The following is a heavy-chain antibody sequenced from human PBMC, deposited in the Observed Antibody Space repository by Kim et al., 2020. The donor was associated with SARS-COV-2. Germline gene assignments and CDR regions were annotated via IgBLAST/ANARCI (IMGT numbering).Heavy chain of an antibody. J-gene: IGHJ4*02. CDR1: GGSISSGGYY. Sequence: SETLSLTCTVSGGSISSGGYYWSWIRQHPGKGLEWIGYIYYSGSTYYNPSLKSRVTISVDTSKNQFSLKLSSVTAADTAVYYCASGSSSYGMFYFDYWGQGTLVTVSS. CDR3: ASGSSSYGMFYFDY. V-gene: IGHV4-31*03. CDR2: IYYSGST. D-gene: IGHD6-13*01.